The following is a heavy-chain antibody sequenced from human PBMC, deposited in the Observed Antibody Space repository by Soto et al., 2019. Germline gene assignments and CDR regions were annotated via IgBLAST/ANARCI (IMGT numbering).Heavy chain of an antibody. CDR3: ARDLAYGSGPFDY. CDR1: GYTFTGYY. CDR2: INPNSGGT. Sequence: ASVKVSCKASGYTFTGYYMHWVRQAPGQGLEWRGWINPNSGGTNYAQKFQGRVTMTRDTSISTAYMELRSLRSDDTAVYYCARDLAYGSGPFDYWGQGTLVTVSS. J-gene: IGHJ4*02. D-gene: IGHD3-10*01. V-gene: IGHV1-2*02.